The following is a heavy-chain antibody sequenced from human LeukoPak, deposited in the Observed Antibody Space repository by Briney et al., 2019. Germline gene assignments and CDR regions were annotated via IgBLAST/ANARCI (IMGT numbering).Heavy chain of an antibody. Sequence: ETLSLTCAVYGGSFSGYYWSWVRQAPGKGLEWVSAISGSGGSTYYADSVKGRFTISRDNSKNTLYLQMNSLRAEDTAVYYCAKGVAARPGRDYFDYWGQGTLVTVSS. D-gene: IGHD6-6*01. V-gene: IGHV3-23*01. J-gene: IGHJ4*02. CDR1: GGSFSGYY. CDR2: ISGSGGST. CDR3: AKGVAARPGRDYFDY.